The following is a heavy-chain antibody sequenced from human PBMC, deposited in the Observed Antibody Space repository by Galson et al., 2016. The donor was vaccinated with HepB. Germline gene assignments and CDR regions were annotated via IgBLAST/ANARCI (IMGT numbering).Heavy chain of an antibody. CDR2: ISASGAGT. CDR1: GFTFINYA. J-gene: IGHJ4*02. CDR3: AMERSVAGVNGLPSDY. V-gene: IGHV3-23*01. Sequence: SLRLSCAASGFTFINYAMSWVRQAPEKGLEWVSGISASGAGTYYADSVKGRFTISRDNFKNTLYLQMNSLRAEDTAVYYCAMERSVAGVNGLPSDYWGQGTLVTVAP. D-gene: IGHD6-19*01.